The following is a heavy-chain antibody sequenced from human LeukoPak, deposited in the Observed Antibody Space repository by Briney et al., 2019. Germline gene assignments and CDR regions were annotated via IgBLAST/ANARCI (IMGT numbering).Heavy chain of an antibody. V-gene: IGHV4-59*08. D-gene: IGHD3-22*01. CDR1: GGSISSYY. Sequence: SETLSLTCTVSGGSISSYYWNWIRQPPGKGLEWIGYIHYSGSTNYNPSLKSRLTMSVDTSKNQFSLKLRSVTAADTAVCYCARRDESSGYYYWFDPWGQGTLVTVSS. J-gene: IGHJ5*02. CDR2: IHYSGST. CDR3: ARRDESSGYYYWFDP.